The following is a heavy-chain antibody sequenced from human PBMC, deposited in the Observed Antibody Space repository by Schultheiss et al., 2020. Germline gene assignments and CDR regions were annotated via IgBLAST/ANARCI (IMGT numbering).Heavy chain of an antibody. CDR1: GGSIGSNYYY. V-gene: IGHV4-39*01. J-gene: IGHJ4*01. Sequence: SETLSLTCTVSGGSIGSNYYYWGWIRQPPGKGLEWIGSIYYSGNKYLSPSLKSRVTISVDTSNNQFSLELTSVTAADTAVYYCARRGVYSGLGSYYFDYWGHGTLVTVSS. D-gene: IGHD3-10*01. CDR2: IYYSGNK. CDR3: ARRGVYSGLGSYYFDY.